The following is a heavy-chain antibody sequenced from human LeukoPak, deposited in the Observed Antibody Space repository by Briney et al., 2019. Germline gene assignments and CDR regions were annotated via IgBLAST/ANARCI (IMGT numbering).Heavy chain of an antibody. Sequence: SETLSLTCTVSGGSISSYYWSWIRQPPGKGLEWIGYIYYSGSTNYNPSLKSRVTISVDTSKNQFSLKLSSVTAADTAVYYCASILVYYYYMDVWGKGTTVTVSS. D-gene: IGHD2-2*02. CDR1: GGSISSYY. CDR2: IYYSGST. V-gene: IGHV4-59*12. J-gene: IGHJ6*03. CDR3: ASILVYYYYMDV.